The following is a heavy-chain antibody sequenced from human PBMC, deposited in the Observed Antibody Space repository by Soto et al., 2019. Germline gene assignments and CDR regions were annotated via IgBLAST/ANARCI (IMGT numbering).Heavy chain of an antibody. CDR3: AADGSRGPPRKIHPISGSYGY. Sequence: QMPLVQSGPEVKKPGTSVKVSCKASGFTFTSSAVQWVRQARGQRLEWIGWIVVGSGNTNYAQKFQERVTITRDMSTSTAYMELSSLRSEDTAVYYCAADGSRGPPRKIHPISGSYGYWGQGTLVTVSS. CDR2: IVVGSGNT. J-gene: IGHJ4*02. V-gene: IGHV1-58*01. D-gene: IGHD3-10*01. CDR1: GFTFTSSA.